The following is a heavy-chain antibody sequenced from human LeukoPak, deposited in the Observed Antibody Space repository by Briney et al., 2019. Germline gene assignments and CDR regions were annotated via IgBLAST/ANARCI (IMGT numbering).Heavy chain of an antibody. J-gene: IGHJ4*02. CDR2: ISSSSTAI. V-gene: IGHV3-48*04. CDR1: GFTFSSYG. Sequence: GGSLRLSCAASGFTFSSYGMHWVRQAPGKGLEWVSYISSSSTAIYYADSVKGRFTISRDNAKNSLYLQMNSLRAEDTAVYYCAKPGYWGQGTLVTVSS. CDR3: AKPGY.